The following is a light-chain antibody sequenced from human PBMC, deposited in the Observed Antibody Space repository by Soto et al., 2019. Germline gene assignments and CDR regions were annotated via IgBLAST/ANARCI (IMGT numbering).Light chain of an antibody. CDR1: RSVIRNY. J-gene: IGKJ1*01. CDR2: NAL. V-gene: IGKV3-15*01. CDR3: XQXNXWPRK. Sequence: EIVLPHSPATLAFSPWERATLSCRASRSVIRNYLAWYPQKPGQAPRLLIYNALTRATGIPARFSGSGSGTEFTLTISSLQSEDFAFXXXXQXNXWPRKFGQGTKVDIK.